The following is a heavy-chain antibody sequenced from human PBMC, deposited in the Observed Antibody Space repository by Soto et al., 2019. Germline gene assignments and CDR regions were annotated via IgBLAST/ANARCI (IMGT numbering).Heavy chain of an antibody. V-gene: IGHV3-53*01. CDR3: ARAREPKYSSSIFFDY. Sequence: PGGSLRPSCAVSGLTVSRTQTSWVRQAPGKGLQWVSVIYTAGSTYYANAAKGRFTISRDISENKIFLELNGCTVDDTAVYYCARAREPKYSSSIFFDYWGRGTVVTVSS. CDR2: IYTAGST. J-gene: IGHJ4*02. CDR1: GLTVSRTQ. D-gene: IGHD6-6*01.